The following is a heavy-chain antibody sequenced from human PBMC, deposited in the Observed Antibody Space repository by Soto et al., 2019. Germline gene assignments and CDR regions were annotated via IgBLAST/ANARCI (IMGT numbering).Heavy chain of an antibody. D-gene: IGHD6-19*01. V-gene: IGHV4-59*01. Sequence: SETLSLTCTVSGGSISSYYWSWIRQPPGKGLEWVGYIYYSGSTNYNPSLKSRVTISVDTSKNQFSLKLSSVTAADTAVYYCARDGPERIAVAGVYYYYGMDVWGQGTTVTVSS. CDR3: ARDGPERIAVAGVYYYYGMDV. CDR2: IYYSGST. J-gene: IGHJ6*02. CDR1: GGSISSYY.